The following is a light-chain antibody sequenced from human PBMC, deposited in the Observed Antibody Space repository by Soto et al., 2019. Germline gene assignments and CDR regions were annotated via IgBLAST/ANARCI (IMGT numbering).Light chain of an antibody. Sequence: DIHMTQSPSSLSASVGDRVIITCRASQSISNYLNWYQQKPGKAPNLLIYIASNLHSGVPSRFSGSGSGTDFTLTISSLQPEDFATYYCQQSYSTPYTFGQGTKV. J-gene: IGKJ2*01. V-gene: IGKV1-39*01. CDR1: QSISNY. CDR3: QQSYSTPYT. CDR2: IAS.